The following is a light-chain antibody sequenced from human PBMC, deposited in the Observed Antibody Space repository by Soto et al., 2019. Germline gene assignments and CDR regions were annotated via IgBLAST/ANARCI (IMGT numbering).Light chain of an antibody. CDR1: QSVGSN. CDR2: GAS. CDR3: QQYNDWPLT. Sequence: EVVMTQSPATLSLSPGERATLSCRASQSVGSNLAWYQQKPGQAPRLLVYGASTTATGIPASFSGSGSGTQFTLIISSLQSVDFAVYYCQQYNDWPLTFGGGTKVEIK. V-gene: IGKV3-15*01. J-gene: IGKJ4*01.